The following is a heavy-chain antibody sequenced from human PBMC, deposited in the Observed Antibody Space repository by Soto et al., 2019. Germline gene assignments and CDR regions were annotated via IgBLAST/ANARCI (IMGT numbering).Heavy chain of an antibody. CDR3: ARGGRGGFDY. Sequence: TGGSLRLSCAASGFTFTNYWMHWVRQAPGKGLVWVSRVNSDGSATNYADSVKGRFTVSRDNAKNTLYLQTTSPRVEDTAIYYCARGGRGGFDYWGQGALVTVSS. D-gene: IGHD3-16*01. CDR1: GFTFTNYW. J-gene: IGHJ4*02. CDR2: VNSDGSAT. V-gene: IGHV3-74*01.